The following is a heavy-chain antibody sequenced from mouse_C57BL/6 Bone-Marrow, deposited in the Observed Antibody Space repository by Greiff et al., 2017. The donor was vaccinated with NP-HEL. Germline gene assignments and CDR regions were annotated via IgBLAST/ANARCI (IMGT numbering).Heavy chain of an antibody. CDR1: GFNIKDDY. Sequence: VQLQQSGAELVRPGASVKLSCTASGFNIKDDYMHWVKQRPEQGLEWIGWIDPENGDTEYASKFQGKATITADTSSNTAYLQLSSLTSEDTAVYYCNLTGADYWGQGTTLKVSS. D-gene: IGHD4-1*01. CDR3: NLTGADY. CDR2: IDPENGDT. V-gene: IGHV14-4*01. J-gene: IGHJ2*01.